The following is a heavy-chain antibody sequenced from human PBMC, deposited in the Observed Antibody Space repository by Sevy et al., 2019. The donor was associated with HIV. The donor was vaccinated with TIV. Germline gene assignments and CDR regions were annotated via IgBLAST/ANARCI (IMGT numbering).Heavy chain of an antibody. Sequence: VSLKVSCKASGYTFSSYGISWVRQAPGQGLEWMGWISDYNGYTNYAHKFQGRVTMSTETSTRTAYMELRSLRSDDTAVYFCAREGYYYRSGTYRPPNYYGMDVWGQGTAVTVSS. J-gene: IGHJ6*02. CDR3: AREGYYYRSGTYRPPNYYGMDV. D-gene: IGHD3-10*01. CDR2: ISDYNGYT. V-gene: IGHV1-18*01. CDR1: GYTFSSYG.